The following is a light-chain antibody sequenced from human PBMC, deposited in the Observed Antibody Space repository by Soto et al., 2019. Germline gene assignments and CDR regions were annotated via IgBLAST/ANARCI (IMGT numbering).Light chain of an antibody. CDR1: FNDVGGYNY. CDR3: SSYGGNNNLV. Sequence: QSVLTQPPSASGSPGQSVTISCTGTFNDVGGYNYVSWYQQHPGKAPKVIIYEVYKRPSGVPDRVSGSKSGKTASLTVSGLQADDEADYYCSSYGGNNNLVFGGGTKLTVL. CDR2: EVY. V-gene: IGLV2-8*01. J-gene: IGLJ3*02.